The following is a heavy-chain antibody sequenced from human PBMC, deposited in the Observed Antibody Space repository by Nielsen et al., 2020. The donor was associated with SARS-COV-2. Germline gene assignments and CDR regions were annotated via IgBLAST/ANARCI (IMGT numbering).Heavy chain of an antibody. CDR2: ITISSSYT. J-gene: IGHJ4*02. Sequence: GGSLRLSCAASGFTFSDYYMSWIRQAPGKGLEWVSYITISSSYTNYADSVKGRFTISRDNAKNSLYLQMNSLRAEDTAVYYCARDIRRGGVIAAAPHNWGQGTLVTVSS. D-gene: IGHD6-13*01. V-gene: IGHV3-11*06. CDR1: GFTFSDYY. CDR3: ARDIRRGGVIAAAPHN.